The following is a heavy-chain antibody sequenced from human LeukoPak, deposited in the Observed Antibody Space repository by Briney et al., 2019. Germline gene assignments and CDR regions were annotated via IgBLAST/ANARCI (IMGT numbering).Heavy chain of an antibody. CDR1: GGSISSGGYY. J-gene: IGHJ3*02. D-gene: IGHD3-16*02. V-gene: IGHV4-31*03. Sequence: SQTLSLTCTVSGGSISSGGYYWSWIRQHPGKGLEWIGYIYYSGSTCYNPSLKSRVTISVDTSKNQFSLRLNSVTAADTAVYYCARDRYGFAFDIWGQGTMVTVSS. CDR2: IYYSGST. CDR3: ARDRYGFAFDI.